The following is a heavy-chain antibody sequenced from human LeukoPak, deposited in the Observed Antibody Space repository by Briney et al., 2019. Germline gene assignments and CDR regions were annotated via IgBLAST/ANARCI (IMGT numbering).Heavy chain of an antibody. Sequence: QAGGSLRLSCAASGFTFSTYDMTWGRQTPGKGLEWVSLISSSGGSTYYTDSVRGRFTISRDNSKSTLYLQMNSLRAEDTAVYYCAKDSRDGYRRDAFDIWGQGTMVTVSS. CDR1: GFTFSTYD. CDR3: AKDSRDGYRRDAFDI. CDR2: ISSSGGST. V-gene: IGHV3-23*01. J-gene: IGHJ3*02. D-gene: IGHD5-24*01.